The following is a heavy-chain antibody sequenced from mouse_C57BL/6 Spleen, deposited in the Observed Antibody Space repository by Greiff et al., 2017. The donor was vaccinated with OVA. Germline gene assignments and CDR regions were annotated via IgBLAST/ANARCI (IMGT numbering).Heavy chain of an antibody. CDR3: ARSSYDYDGDYYFDY. D-gene: IGHD2-4*01. CDR1: GYTFTSYG. CDR2: IYPRSGNT. Sequence: QVQLQQSGAELARPGASVKLSCKASGYTFTSYGISWVKQRTGQGLEWIGEIYPRSGNTYYNEKFKGKATLTADKSSSTAYMELRSLTSEDSAVYFCARSSYDYDGDYYFDYWGQGTTLTVSS. V-gene: IGHV1-81*01. J-gene: IGHJ2*01.